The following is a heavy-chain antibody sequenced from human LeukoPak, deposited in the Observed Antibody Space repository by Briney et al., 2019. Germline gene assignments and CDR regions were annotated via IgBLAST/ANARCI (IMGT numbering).Heavy chain of an antibody. Sequence: RAGGSLRLSCAASGFTFSSYVMSWVRQAPGKGLEWVSAISGSGHNTHYADSVKGRFTISRDNSKNTLYLQMNSLRAEDTALYYCAKSQYCSGTTCPDFEYWGQGTLVTVSS. CDR3: AKSQYCSGTTCPDFEY. V-gene: IGHV3-23*01. CDR2: ISGSGHNT. CDR1: GFTFSSYV. J-gene: IGHJ4*02. D-gene: IGHD2/OR15-2a*01.